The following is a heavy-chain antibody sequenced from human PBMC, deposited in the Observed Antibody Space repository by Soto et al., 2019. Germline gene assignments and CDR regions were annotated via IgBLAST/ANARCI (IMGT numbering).Heavy chain of an antibody. CDR2: IYYSGST. V-gene: IGHV4-30-4*01. CDR3: AREGGIVGATTVDY. CDR1: GGSISSGDYY. J-gene: IGHJ4*02. D-gene: IGHD1-26*01. Sequence: QVQLQESGPGLVKPSQTLSLTCTVSGGSISSGDYYWSWIRQTPGKGLEWIGYIYYSGSTYYNPSLNSRVTISVDTSKNQFSLKLSSVTAADTAVYYCAREGGIVGATTVDYWGQGTLVTVSS.